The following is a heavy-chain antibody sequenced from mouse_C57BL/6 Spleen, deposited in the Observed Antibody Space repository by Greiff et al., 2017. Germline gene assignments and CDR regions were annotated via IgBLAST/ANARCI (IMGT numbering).Heavy chain of an antibody. CDR1: GYTFTSYW. V-gene: IGHV1-55*01. Sequence: QVQLQQPGAELVKPGASVKMSCKASGYTFTSYWITWVKQRPGQGLEWIGDIYPGSGSTTYNEKFKSKATLTVDTSSSTAYMQLSSLTSEDSAVYDCASYYYGSSYWFAYWGQGTLVTVSA. J-gene: IGHJ3*01. CDR3: ASYYYGSSYWFAY. CDR2: IYPGSGST. D-gene: IGHD1-1*01.